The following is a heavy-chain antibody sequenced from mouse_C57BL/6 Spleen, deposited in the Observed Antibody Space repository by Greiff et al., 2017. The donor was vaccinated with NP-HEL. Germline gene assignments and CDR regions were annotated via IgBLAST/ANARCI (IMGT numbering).Heavy chain of an antibody. CDR2: ISSGSSTI. CDR3: ARAEFPPGWYFDV. V-gene: IGHV5-17*01. J-gene: IGHJ1*03. Sequence: EVKVEESGGGLVKPGGSLKLSCAASGFTFSDYGMHWVRQAPEKGLEWVAYISSGSSTIYYADTVKGRFTISRDNAKNTLFLQMTSLRSEDTAMYYCARAEFPPGWYFDVWGTGTTVTVSS. CDR1: GFTFSDYG.